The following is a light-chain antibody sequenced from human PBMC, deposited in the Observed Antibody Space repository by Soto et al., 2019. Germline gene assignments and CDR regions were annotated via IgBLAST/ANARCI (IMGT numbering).Light chain of an antibody. CDR1: QSISSY. V-gene: IGKV1-39*01. Sequence: IRMTQPPSSLSASLVVRLNIICDSSQSISSYLNWYQQKPGKAPKPLIYAASSLQSGVPSRFSGSGSGKELTLTISRLEPEDFAAYYCQQRSNWHPITFGQGTRLE. CDR2: AAS. J-gene: IGKJ5*01. CDR3: QQRSNWHPIT.